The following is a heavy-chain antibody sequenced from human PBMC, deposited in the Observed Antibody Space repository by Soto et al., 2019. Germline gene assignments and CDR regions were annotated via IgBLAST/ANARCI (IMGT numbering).Heavy chain of an antibody. CDR3: ARGTVDTAMARFDY. J-gene: IGHJ4*02. V-gene: IGHV1-69*13. CDR2: IIPIFGTA. D-gene: IGHD5-18*01. CDR1: GGTFSSNA. Sequence: SVKVSCKASGGTFSSNAISWVRQAPGQGLEWMGGIIPIFGTANYAQKFQGRVTITADESTSTAYMELSSLRSEDTAVYYCARGTVDTAMARFDYWGQGTLVTVSS.